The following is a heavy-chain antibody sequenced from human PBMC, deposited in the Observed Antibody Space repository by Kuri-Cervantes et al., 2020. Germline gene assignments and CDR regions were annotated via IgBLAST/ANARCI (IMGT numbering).Heavy chain of an antibody. CDR2: ISSSSSYI. D-gene: IGHD2-15*01. V-gene: IGHV3-21*01. J-gene: IGHJ4*02. Sequence: GGSLRLSCAASGFTFSSYSMNWVRQAPGKGLEWVSSISSSSSYIYYADSVKGRFTISRDNAKNSLYLQMNSLRAEDTAVYYCARVPFGYSISDYWGQGTLVTVSS. CDR3: ARVPFGYSISDY. CDR1: GFTFSSYS.